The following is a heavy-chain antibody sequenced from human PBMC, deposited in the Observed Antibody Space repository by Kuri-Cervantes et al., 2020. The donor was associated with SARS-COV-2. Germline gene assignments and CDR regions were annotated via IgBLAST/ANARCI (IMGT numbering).Heavy chain of an antibody. D-gene: IGHD1-14*01. Sequence: LSLTCAASGFTFSRYAMHWVRQAPGKGLEWVAVISYDGSNKYYADSVKARFTISRDNSKNTLYLQMNSLRAEDTAVYYCARGGEPSYWYFDLWGRGTLVTVSS. V-gene: IGHV3-30-3*01. J-gene: IGHJ2*01. CDR1: GFTFSRYA. CDR3: ARGGEPSYWYFDL. CDR2: ISYDGSNK.